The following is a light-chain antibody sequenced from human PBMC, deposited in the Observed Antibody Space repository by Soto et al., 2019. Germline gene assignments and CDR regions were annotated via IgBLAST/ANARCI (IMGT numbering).Light chain of an antibody. CDR2: EVS. V-gene: IGLV2-8*01. CDR1: NSDVGGYNY. CDR3: TSYAGSNNPYV. J-gene: IGLJ1*01. Sequence: QSALTQPPSASGSPGQSVTISCTGTNSDVGGYNYVSWYQHHPGKAPKLMIYEVSKRPSGVPDRFSGSKSGNTASLTVSGLQADDEADYYCTSYAGSNNPYVFGTGTKLTVL.